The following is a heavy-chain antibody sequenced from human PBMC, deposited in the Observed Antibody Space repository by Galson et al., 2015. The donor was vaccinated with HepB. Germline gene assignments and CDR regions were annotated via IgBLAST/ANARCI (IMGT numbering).Heavy chain of an antibody. V-gene: IGHV1-69*10. CDR2: IIPILGIA. CDR3: ARDRDRGYSGSYFFDY. J-gene: IGHJ4*02. CDR1: GGTFSSYA. Sequence: SVKVTCKASGGTFSSYAISWVRQAPGQGLEWMGGIIPILGIANYAQKFQGRVTITADKSTSTAYMELSSLRSEDTAVYYCARDRDRGYSGSYFFDYWGQGTLVTVSS. D-gene: IGHD1-26*01.